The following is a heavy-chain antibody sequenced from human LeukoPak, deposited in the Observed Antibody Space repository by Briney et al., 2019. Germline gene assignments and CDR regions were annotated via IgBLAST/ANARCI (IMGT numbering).Heavy chain of an antibody. J-gene: IGHJ4*02. CDR3: AIPRQHCYDYGDNY. CDR1: GGSICSSSYY. Sequence: PSETLSLTCTVSGGSICSSSYYWGWIRQPPGKGLEWIGSIYYSGSTYYNPSLKSRVTISVDTSKNRFSLKLSSVTAADTAVYYCAIPRQHCYDYGDNYWGQGTLVTVSS. D-gene: IGHD3-16*01. CDR2: IYYSGST. V-gene: IGHV4-39*01.